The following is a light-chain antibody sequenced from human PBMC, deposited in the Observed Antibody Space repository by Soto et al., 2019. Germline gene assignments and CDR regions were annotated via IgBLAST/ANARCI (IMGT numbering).Light chain of an antibody. CDR3: QQSYITPWT. CDR1: ASISNY. J-gene: IGKJ1*01. CDR2: AAS. V-gene: IGKV1-39*01. Sequence: DILMTQSPSSLSASVGDRVTITCRASASISNYLNWYQQTPGKAPNLLIYAASSLQSGVPSRFSGSGSGTDFTLTISNLQPEDFATYCCQQSYITPWTFGQGTKVDIK.